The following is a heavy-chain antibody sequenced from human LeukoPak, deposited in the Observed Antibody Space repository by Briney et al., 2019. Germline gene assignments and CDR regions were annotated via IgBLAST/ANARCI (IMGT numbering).Heavy chain of an antibody. CDR3: ARLLVATPQTSAGFDY. J-gene: IGHJ4*02. CDR1: GYSFTSYW. CDR2: IYPGDSDT. V-gene: IGHV5-51*01. D-gene: IGHD5-12*01. Sequence: GESLKISCKGSGYSFTSYWIGWVRQMPGKGLEWMGIIYPGDSDTRYSPSFQGQVTISADKSISTAYLQWSSLKASDTVMYYCARLLVATPQTSAGFDYWGQGTLVTVSS.